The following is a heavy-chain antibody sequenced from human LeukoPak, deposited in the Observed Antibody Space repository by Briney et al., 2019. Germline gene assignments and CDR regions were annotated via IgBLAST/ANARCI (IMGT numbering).Heavy chain of an antibody. CDR1: GFTFSSYG. CDR2: ISASGGTT. CDR3: AKNGDRGAYCSGGSCYPYYYYYMDV. D-gene: IGHD2-15*01. Sequence: GGSLRLSRAASGFTFSSYGISWVRQAPGKGLEWVSAISASGGTTYYADSVKGHFTISRDNSKNTLYLQMNSLSAEDTAVYYCAKNGDRGAYCSGGSCYPYYYYYMDVWGKGTTVTISS. V-gene: IGHV3-23*01. J-gene: IGHJ6*03.